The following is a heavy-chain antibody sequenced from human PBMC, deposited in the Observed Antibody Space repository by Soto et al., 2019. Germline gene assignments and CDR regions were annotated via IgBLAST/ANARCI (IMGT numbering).Heavy chain of an antibody. Sequence: PSETLSLTCTVSGGSISSYFWSWIRQPPGKGLEWIGYIYYSGSTNYNPSPKSRVTISVDTSKNQFSLKLSSVTAADTAVYYCARDPKGNNWFDPWGQGTLVTVSS. CDR2: IYYSGST. V-gene: IGHV4-59*01. J-gene: IGHJ5*02. CDR1: GGSISSYF. CDR3: ARDPKGNNWFDP.